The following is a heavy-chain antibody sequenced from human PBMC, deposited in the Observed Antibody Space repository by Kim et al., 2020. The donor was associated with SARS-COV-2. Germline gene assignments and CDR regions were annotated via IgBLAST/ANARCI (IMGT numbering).Heavy chain of an antibody. Sequence: GGSLRLSCAASGFTCSTYWMSWVRQAPGKGLEWVATIKPDGSETSYVDSVKGRFTVSRDNAKNSLYLQMDSLSAEDTAVYFCARDHYGDYPYWGQGTLVTVSS. V-gene: IGHV3-7*01. D-gene: IGHD4-17*01. CDR3: ARDHYGDYPY. CDR1: GFTCSTYW. CDR2: IKPDGSET. J-gene: IGHJ4*02.